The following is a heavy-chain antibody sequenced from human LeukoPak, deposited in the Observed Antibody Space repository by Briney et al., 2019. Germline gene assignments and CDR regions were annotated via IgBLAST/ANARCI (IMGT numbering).Heavy chain of an antibody. CDR3: VRDNPRCCGVVPANIDDY. J-gene: IGHJ4*02. D-gene: IGHD2-15*01. CDR2: INSDGSRT. V-gene: IGHV3-74*01. CDR1: GFTFSSYW. Sequence: GGSLRLSCAASGFTFSSYWMHWVRQAPGKGLVWVSRINSDGSRTNYADSVEGRFTISRDNAKNTLYLQINSLRAEDTAVYYCVRDNPRCCGVVPANIDDYWGQGTLVTVSS.